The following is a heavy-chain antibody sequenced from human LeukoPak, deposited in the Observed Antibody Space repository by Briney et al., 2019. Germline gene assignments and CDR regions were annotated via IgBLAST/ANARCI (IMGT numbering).Heavy chain of an antibody. CDR2: ISGSGGST. V-gene: IGHV3-23*01. Sequence: GGSLRLSCAASGFTFSSYAMSWVRQAPGKGLEWVSAISGSGGSTYYADSVKGRFTISRDNSKNTLYLQMNSLRAEDTAVYYCATSWGPDTSAFRWGRDGMDVWGQETTVIVS. CDR3: ATSWGPDTSAFRWGRDGMDV. D-gene: IGHD3-16*01. CDR1: GFTFSSYA. J-gene: IGHJ6*02.